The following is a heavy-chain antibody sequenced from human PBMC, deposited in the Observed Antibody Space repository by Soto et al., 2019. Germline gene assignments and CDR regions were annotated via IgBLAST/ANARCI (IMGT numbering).Heavy chain of an antibody. CDR1: GFTFSNYW. D-gene: IGHD2-15*01. CDR2: IDSDGSRI. V-gene: IGHV3-74*01. Sequence: EVQLVESGGGLVQPGESLRLSCAASGFTFSNYWMHWVRQAPGKGLVWVSRIDSDGSRINYADFVKGRFTISRVNCKKRLYLQMKSLTAEDTAVYYCVRASLVVAVATREDFWGQGTLVTVSS. CDR3: VRASLVVAVATREDF. J-gene: IGHJ4*02.